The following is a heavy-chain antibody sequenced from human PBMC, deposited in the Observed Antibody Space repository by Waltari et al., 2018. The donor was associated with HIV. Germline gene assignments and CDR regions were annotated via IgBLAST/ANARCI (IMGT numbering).Heavy chain of an antibody. V-gene: IGHV3-9*01. CDR1: GFNFDDFP. D-gene: IGHD3-3*01. J-gene: IGHJ5*01. Sequence: EVQLVESGGGVVQPGRSLRFACAAAGFNFDDFPMHWVRQSPGKGLEWVSGISWNSGITDYGDSVKGRFTISRDNAKNSLYLQMNSLTVEDTAFYYCAKGGSHLTIFEAWFDSWGQGTLVTVSS. CDR3: AKGGSHLTIFEAWFDS. CDR2: ISWNSGIT.